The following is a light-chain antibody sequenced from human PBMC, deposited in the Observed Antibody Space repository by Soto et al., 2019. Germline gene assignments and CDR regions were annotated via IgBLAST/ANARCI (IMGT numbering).Light chain of an antibody. CDR2: HAS. V-gene: IGKV1-33*01. Sequence: DIQLTQSPASLSASVGDRVTISCQASQDISNSINWFQHRPGKVPRLLIFHASTLDTGVPSRFSGSGSGTDFTFTIGSLQPEDLATYYCQHYHNLPLTFGQGTKVDIK. CDR3: QHYHNLPLT. J-gene: IGKJ1*01. CDR1: QDISNS.